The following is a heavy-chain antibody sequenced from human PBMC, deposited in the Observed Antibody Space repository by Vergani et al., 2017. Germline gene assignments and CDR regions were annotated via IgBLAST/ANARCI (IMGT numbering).Heavy chain of an antibody. V-gene: IGHV3-43*02. J-gene: IGHJ6*02. Sequence: EVHLVESGGGVVQPGESLRLSCAASGFTFDDYAMHWVRQAPGKGLEWVSLISGDGGSTYYADSVKGRFTISRDNSKNSLYQQMNSLGSEDTAFYYWAKYKGGSIYYYYGMDVWGQGTTVTVSS. CDR1: GFTFDDYA. CDR3: AKYKGGSIYYYYGMDV. D-gene: IGHD1-26*01. CDR2: ISGDGGST.